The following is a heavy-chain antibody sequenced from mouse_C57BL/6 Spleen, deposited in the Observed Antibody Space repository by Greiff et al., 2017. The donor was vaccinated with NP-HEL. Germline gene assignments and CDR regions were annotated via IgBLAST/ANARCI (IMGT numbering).Heavy chain of an antibody. V-gene: IGHV1-55*01. CDR2: IYPGRCST. D-gene: IGHD2-4*01. CDR3: ARSTMITTRNYYAMDY. J-gene: IGHJ4*01. CDR1: GYTFTSYW. Sequence: VQLQQPGAELVKPGASVKMSCKASGYTFTSYWITWVKQRPGQGLEWIGYIYPGRCSTNYNENFKSKATLTVDTSSSKASMQLSSLTSEDSAVYYCARSTMITTRNYYAMDYWGQGTSVTVSS.